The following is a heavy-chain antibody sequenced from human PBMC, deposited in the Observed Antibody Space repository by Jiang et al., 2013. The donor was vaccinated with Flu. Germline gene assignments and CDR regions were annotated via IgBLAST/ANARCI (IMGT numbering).Heavy chain of an antibody. CDR1: GASISSYY. D-gene: IGHD1-14*01. Sequence: PGLLKPSETLSLTCTVSGASISSYYWSWIRQPPGKGLEWIGYIYYSGSTNYNPSLKSRVTISVHTSKNQFSLKLSSVTAADTAVYYCARHQTKSPGADAFDIWGQGTMVTVSS. CDR2: IYYSGST. V-gene: IGHV4-59*08. J-gene: IGHJ3*02. CDR3: ARHQTKSPGADAFDI.